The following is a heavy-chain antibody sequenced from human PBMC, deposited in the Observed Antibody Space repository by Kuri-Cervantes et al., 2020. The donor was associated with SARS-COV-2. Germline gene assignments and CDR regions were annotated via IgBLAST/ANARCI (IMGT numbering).Heavy chain of an antibody. Sequence: ASVKVSCKASGYIFTSYGISWVRQAPGQGLEWMGWISAYNGNTNYAQKLQGRVTMTTDTSTSTAYMELRSLRSDDTAVYYCARDLRTNRGGRWTGSHPRREWAFDIWGQGTMVTGSS. CDR3: ARDLRTNRGGRWTGSHPRREWAFDI. CDR1: GYIFTSYG. J-gene: IGHJ3*02. CDR2: ISAYNGNT. V-gene: IGHV1-18*04. D-gene: IGHD4-23*01.